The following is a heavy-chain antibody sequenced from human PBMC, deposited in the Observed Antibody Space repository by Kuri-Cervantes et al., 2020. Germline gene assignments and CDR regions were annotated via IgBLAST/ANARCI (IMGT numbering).Heavy chain of an antibody. CDR1: GFTFSSYA. Sequence: GGSLRLSCAASGFTFSSYAMSWVRQAPGKGLEWVSAISGSGGSTYYADSVKGRFTISRDNSKNTLYLQMNSLRAEDTAVYYCALSSSSWGLNYYYYMDVWGKGTTVTVSS. D-gene: IGHD6-13*01. CDR3: ALSSSSWGLNYYYYMDV. V-gene: IGHV3-23*01. CDR2: ISGSGGST. J-gene: IGHJ6*03.